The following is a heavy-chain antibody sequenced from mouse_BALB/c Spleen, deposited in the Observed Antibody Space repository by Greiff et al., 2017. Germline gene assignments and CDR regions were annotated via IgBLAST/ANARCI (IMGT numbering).Heavy chain of an antibody. J-gene: IGHJ3*01. V-gene: IGHV3-6*02. CDR3: ARATAAAWFAY. D-gene: IGHD1-2*01. CDR2: ISYDGSN. Sequence: EVQVVESGPGLVKPSQSLSLTCSVTGYSITSGYYWNWIRQFPGNKLEWMGYISYDGSNNYNPSLKNRISITRDTSKNQFFLKLNSVTTEDTAAYCWARATAAAWFAYWGQGTLVTVSA. CDR1: GYSITSGYY.